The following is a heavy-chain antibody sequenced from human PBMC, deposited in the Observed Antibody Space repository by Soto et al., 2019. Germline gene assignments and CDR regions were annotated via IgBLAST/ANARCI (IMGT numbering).Heavy chain of an antibody. CDR2: ISYDGSNK. V-gene: IGHV3-30*18. CDR1: GFTFSSYG. J-gene: IGHJ1*01. Sequence: QVQLVESGGGVVQPGRSLRLSCAASGFTFSSYGMHWVRQAPGKGLEWVAVISYDGSNKYYADSVKGRFTISRDNSKNTLYLQMNGLRAENTAVYYCAKTYYYDSSGYCFQHWGQGTLVTVSS. CDR3: AKTYYYDSSGYCFQH. D-gene: IGHD3-22*01.